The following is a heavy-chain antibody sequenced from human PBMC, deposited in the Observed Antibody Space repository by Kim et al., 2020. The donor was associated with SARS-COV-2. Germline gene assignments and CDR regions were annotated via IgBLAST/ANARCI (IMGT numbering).Heavy chain of an antibody. CDR3: AREGQIQGNEGWFDP. D-gene: IGHD1-1*01. V-gene: IGHV1-2*02. CDR2: INPNSGGT. Sequence: ASVKVSCKASGYTFTGYYMHWVRQAPGQGLEWMGWINPNSGGTNYAQKFQGRVTMTRDTSISTAYMELSRLRSDDTAVYYCAREGQIQGNEGWFDPWGQGTLVTVSS. J-gene: IGHJ5*02. CDR1: GYTFTGYY.